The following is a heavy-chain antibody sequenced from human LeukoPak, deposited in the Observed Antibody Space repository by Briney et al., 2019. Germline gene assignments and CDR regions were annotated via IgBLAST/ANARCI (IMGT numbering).Heavy chain of an antibody. CDR2: ISHDGSNK. CDR3: ARGPSGYHNT. CDR1: GFTFSDYA. D-gene: IGHD5-12*01. V-gene: IGHV3-30*04. Sequence: GGSLRLSCAASGFTFSDYAMQWVRQAPGKGLEWVGIISHDGSNKYYADSVKGRFTISRDNSKNTLYLQMNGLRAEDTAVYYCARGPSGYHNTGGQGTLVTVSS. J-gene: IGHJ4*02.